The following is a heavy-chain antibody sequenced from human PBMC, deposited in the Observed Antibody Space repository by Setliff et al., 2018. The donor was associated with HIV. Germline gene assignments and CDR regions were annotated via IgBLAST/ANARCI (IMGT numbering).Heavy chain of an antibody. CDR1: GGSINRSNYY. CDR2: IYYSGST. Sequence: LSLTCTVPGGSINRSNYYWGWIRQPPGKGLEWIGNIYYSGSTYYNPSLKSRVTISVDTSKNQFSLKLSSVTAADTAVYYCAREDSSGRIDYWGQGTLVTVS. CDR3: AREDSSGRIDY. J-gene: IGHJ4*02. V-gene: IGHV4-39*07. D-gene: IGHD6-19*01.